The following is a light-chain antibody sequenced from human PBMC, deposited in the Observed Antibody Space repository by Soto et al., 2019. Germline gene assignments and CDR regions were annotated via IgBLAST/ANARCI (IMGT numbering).Light chain of an antibody. J-gene: IGKJ5*01. CDR2: AAS. V-gene: IGKV1-39*01. CDR3: QQSYSVPHT. CDR1: QSISNY. Sequence: DIQMTQSPTSLSASAGDRVTITCRASQSISNYLNWYQQKPGQAPQLLIYAASSLQSGVPSRFSGSGSGTGFTLTISRLQPEDFATFYCQQSYSVPHTFGQGTRLEIK.